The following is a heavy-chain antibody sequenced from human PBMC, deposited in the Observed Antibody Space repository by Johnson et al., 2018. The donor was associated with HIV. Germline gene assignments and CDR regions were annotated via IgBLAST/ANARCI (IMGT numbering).Heavy chain of an antibody. CDR1: GFTFSDTW. D-gene: IGHD1-26*01. CDR2: IKSKTDGRTT. J-gene: IGHJ3*02. V-gene: IGHV3-15*01. CDR3: AKDGATRAFDI. Sequence: VQLVESGGGLVKPGGSLRLSCAASGFTFSDTWMSWVRQAPGKGLEWVGRIKSKTDGRTTDYAAPVQGRFTISRDDSKNTLYLQMNSLRAEDTAVYYCAKDGATRAFDIWGQGTMVTVSS.